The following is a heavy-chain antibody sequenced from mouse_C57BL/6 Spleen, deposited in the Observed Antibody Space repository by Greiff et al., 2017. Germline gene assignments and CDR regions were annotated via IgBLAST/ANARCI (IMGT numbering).Heavy chain of an antibody. CDR3: ARFDYGSGEYYFDY. V-gene: IGHV1-50*01. Sequence: VQLQQPGAELVKPGASVKLSCKASGYTFTSYWMPWVNQRPGQGLEWIGEIDPSDSYTNSLQKFKGKATFTVDTSSSTAYMQLSSLTSEDSAVYYCARFDYGSGEYYFDYWGQGTTLTVSS. J-gene: IGHJ2*01. D-gene: IGHD1-1*01. CDR2: IDPSDSYT. CDR1: GYTFTSYW.